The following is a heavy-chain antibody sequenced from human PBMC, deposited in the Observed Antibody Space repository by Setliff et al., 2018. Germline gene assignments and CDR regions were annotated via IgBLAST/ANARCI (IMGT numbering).Heavy chain of an antibody. CDR3: ARRSPAYYSDSSGYFYDTSPYMDV. CDR2: IYYSGLT. CDR1: GGSIRSSTHY. D-gene: IGHD3-22*01. V-gene: IGHV4-39*02. Sequence: SETLSLTCTVSGGSIRSSTHYWGWIRQPPGKGLEWIGTIYYSGLTYYTPSLRSRATISVDTSKNRFSLQLSSVTAADAAVYYCARRSPAYYSDSSGYFYDTSPYMDVWGKGTTVTVSS. J-gene: IGHJ6*03.